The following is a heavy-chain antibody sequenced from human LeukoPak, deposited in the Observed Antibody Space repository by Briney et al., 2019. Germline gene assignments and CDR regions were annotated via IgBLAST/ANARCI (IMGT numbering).Heavy chain of an antibody. Sequence: SETLSLTCTVSGGSISSYYWSWLRQPPGQGLEWIGYIYYSGSTNYNPSLKSRVTISVDTSKNQFSLKLSSVTAADTAVYYCARSKDILTGYCFDYWGQGTLVTVSS. J-gene: IGHJ4*02. D-gene: IGHD3-9*01. CDR3: ARSKDILTGYCFDY. CDR2: IYYSGST. V-gene: IGHV4-59*01. CDR1: GGSISSYY.